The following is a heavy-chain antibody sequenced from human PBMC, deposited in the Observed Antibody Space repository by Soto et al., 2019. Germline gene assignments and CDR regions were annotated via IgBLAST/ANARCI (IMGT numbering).Heavy chain of an antibody. D-gene: IGHD3-9*01. J-gene: IGHJ4*02. Sequence: EVQLVESGGGLVQPGGSLRLSCAASGFTFSSYDMHWVRQATGKGLEWVSAIGTAGDTYYPGSVKGRFTISRENAKNSLYLQMNSLRAGDTAVYYCARRRRVSRYFDWSKAIDYWGQGTLVTVSS. CDR3: ARRRRVSRYFDWSKAIDY. CDR1: GFTFSSYD. V-gene: IGHV3-13*01. CDR2: IGTAGDT.